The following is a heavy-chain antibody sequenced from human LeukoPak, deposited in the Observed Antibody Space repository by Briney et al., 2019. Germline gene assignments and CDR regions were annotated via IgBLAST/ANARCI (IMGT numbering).Heavy chain of an antibody. CDR1: GGSISSYY. V-gene: IGHV4-59*01. CDR3: ARVDGSGWWEPFQH. D-gene: IGHD6-19*01. CDR2: IYYSGST. Sequence: SETLSLTCTVSGGSISSYYWSWIRQPPGKGLEWIGYIYYSGSTNYNPSLKSRVTISVDTSKNQFSLKLSAVTAADTAVYYCARVDGSGWWEPFQHWGQGTLVTVSS. J-gene: IGHJ1*01.